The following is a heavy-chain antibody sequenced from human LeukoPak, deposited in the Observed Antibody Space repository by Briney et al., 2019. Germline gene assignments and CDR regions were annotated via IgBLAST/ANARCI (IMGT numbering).Heavy chain of an antibody. J-gene: IGHJ4*02. CDR2: IYPGDSDT. V-gene: IGHV5-51*01. CDR3: ARPVNYGSGSYYFGY. Sequence: GESLKISCKGSGYSFTSYWIGWVRQMPAKGLEWMGIIYPGDSDTRYSPSFQGQVTISADKSISTAYLQWSSLKASDTAMYYCARPVNYGSGSYYFGYWGQGTLVTVSS. D-gene: IGHD3-10*01. CDR1: GYSFTSYW.